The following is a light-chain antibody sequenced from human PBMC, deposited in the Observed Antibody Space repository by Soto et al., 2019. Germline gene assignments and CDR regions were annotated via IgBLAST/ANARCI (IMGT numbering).Light chain of an antibody. V-gene: IGKV1-39*01. CDR2: AAS. CDR3: PQSYSTPLFT. CDR1: QSISSY. Sequence: DIQMTQSPSSLSASVGDRVTITCRASQSISSYLNWYQQKPGKAPKLLIYAASSLQSGVPSRVSGSGSGTDFTLTISSLQPEDFATYYCPQSYSTPLFTFGPGTKVDIK. J-gene: IGKJ3*01.